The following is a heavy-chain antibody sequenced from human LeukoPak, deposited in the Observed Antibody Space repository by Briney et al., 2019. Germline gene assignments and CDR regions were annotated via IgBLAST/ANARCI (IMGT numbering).Heavy chain of an antibody. CDR1: GYTFTSYY. CDR3: ARDHGDLCLDV. CDR2: INPSGGST. Sequence: GASVKVSCKASGYTFTSYYMRWVRQAPGQGLEWMGIINPSGGSTSYAQKFQGTVTMTRDTSTSTVYMELSRLRSEDTAVYYCARDHGDLCLDVWGKGTTVTVSS. D-gene: IGHD3-10*01. V-gene: IGHV1-46*01. J-gene: IGHJ6*04.